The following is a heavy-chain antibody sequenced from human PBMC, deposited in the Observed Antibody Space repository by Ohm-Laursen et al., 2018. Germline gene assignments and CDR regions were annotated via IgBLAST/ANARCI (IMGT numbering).Heavy chain of an antibody. V-gene: IGHV4-4*07. J-gene: IGHJ5*02. CDR2: LYTSGST. CDR3: TKHGQSGYNWFDP. Sequence: TLSLTCTVSGGSINSYYWSWIRQPAGKGLEWIGRLYTSGSTNYNPSLKSRVTMSVDTSKNQLSLELRSVTAADTAVYYCTKHGQSGYNWFDPWGQGTLVTVSS. CDR1: GGSINSYY. D-gene: IGHD3-3*01.